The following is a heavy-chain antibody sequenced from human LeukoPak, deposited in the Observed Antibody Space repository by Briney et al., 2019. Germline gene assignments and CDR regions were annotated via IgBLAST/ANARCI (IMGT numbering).Heavy chain of an antibody. D-gene: IGHD3-9*01. CDR2: KSYDGSNK. Sequence: PGGSLRLSCAASGFTFSSYAMHWVRQAPGKGLEWVAVKSYDGSNKYYADSVKGRFTISRDNSKNTLYLQMNSLRAEDTAVYYCARDFGYDILTQESWGQGTLVTVSS. CDR1: GFTFSSYA. CDR3: ARDFGYDILTQES. J-gene: IGHJ5*02. V-gene: IGHV3-30-3*01.